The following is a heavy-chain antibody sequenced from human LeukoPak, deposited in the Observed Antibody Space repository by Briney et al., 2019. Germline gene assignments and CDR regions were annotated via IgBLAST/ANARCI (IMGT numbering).Heavy chain of an antibody. CDR1: GGTFSSYA. Sequence: ASVKVSCKASGGTFSSYAISWVRQAPGQGLEWMGRIIPIFGTANYAQKFQGRVTITTDESTSTAYMELSSPRSEDTAVYYCARDPNTLWFGEGASGAFDIWGQGTMVTVSS. V-gene: IGHV1-69*05. CDR3: ARDPNTLWFGEGASGAFDI. J-gene: IGHJ3*02. D-gene: IGHD3-10*01. CDR2: IIPIFGTA.